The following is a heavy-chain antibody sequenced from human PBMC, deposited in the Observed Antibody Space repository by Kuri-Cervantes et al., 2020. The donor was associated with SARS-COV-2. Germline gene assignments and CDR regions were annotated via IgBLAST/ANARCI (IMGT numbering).Heavy chain of an antibody. Sequence: GESLKISCAASGFTFSSYSMNWVRQASGKGLEWVGRVRGKANNYATAYAASVRGRFTISRDDSKNMAYLQMNSSKTEDTAVYYCTTLIDYWGQGALVTVSS. V-gene: IGHV3-73*01. CDR1: GFTFSSYS. CDR3: TTLIDY. J-gene: IGHJ4*02. CDR2: VRGKANNYAT.